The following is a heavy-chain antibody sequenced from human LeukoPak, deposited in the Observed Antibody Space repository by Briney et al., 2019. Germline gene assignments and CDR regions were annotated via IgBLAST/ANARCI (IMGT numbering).Heavy chain of an antibody. J-gene: IGHJ4*02. Sequence: GGSLRLSCAASEFTFRNYGMDWVRQAPGKGLEWVAFIRYDGSNTYYADSVKGRFTISRDNSKNTLYLQMNSLRADDTAVYYCGKDLCSSASCYPVDYWGQGALVTVSS. CDR2: IRYDGSNT. D-gene: IGHD2-2*01. CDR3: GKDLCSSASCYPVDY. V-gene: IGHV3-30*02. CDR1: EFTFRNYG.